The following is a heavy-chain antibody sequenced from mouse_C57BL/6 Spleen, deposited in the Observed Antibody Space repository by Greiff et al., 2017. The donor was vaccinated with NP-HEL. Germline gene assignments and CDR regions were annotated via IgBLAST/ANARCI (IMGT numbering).Heavy chain of an antibody. D-gene: IGHD1-1*01. Sequence: QVQLQQPGAELVMPGASVKLSCKASGYTFTSYWMHWVKQRPGQGLEWIGEIDPSDSYTNYNQKFKGKSTLTVDKSSSTAYMQLSSLTSEDSAVYYCARRFITTVLDVWGTGTTVTVSS. V-gene: IGHV1-69*01. J-gene: IGHJ1*03. CDR1: GYTFTSYW. CDR3: ARRFITTVLDV. CDR2: IDPSDSYT.